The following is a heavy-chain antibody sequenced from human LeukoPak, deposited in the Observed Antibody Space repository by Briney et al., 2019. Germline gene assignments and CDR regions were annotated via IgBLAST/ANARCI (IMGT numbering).Heavy chain of an antibody. CDR3: AKGGDLSGSYPIDY. CDR1: GFTFSSYG. J-gene: IGHJ4*02. Sequence: PGGSLRLSCAASGFTFSSYGMHWVRQAPGKGLEWVAVISYDGSNKYYADSVKGRFTISRDNSKNTLYLQMNSLRAEDTAVYYCAKGGDLSGSYPIDYWGQGTLVTVSS. CDR2: ISYDGSNK. V-gene: IGHV3-30*18. D-gene: IGHD1-26*01.